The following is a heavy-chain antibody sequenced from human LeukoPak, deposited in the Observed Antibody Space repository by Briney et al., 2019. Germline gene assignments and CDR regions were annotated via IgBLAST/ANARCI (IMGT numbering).Heavy chain of an antibody. CDR1: GFTFSSYA. V-gene: IGHV3-30-3*01. D-gene: IGHD5-18*01. J-gene: IGHJ4*02. Sequence: PGGSLRLSCAASGFTFSSYAMHWVRQAPGKGLEWVAVISYDGSNKYYADSVKGRFTISRDNSKNTLYLQMNSLRAEDTAVYYCARAFGSRGYSYWGQGTLVTVSS. CDR2: ISYDGSNK. CDR3: ARAFGSRGYSY.